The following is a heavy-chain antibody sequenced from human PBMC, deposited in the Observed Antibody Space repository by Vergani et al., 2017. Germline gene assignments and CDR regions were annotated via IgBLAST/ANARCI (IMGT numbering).Heavy chain of an antibody. Sequence: QVQLVESGGGVVQRGGSLRLSCATSGFTLSKYDIQGDRQGPVKGLEFVAFIPFEGSKQYCAIAVKGRFTLSRDFSKNTLYLQKNSLRTDDTATYYCAKHFRGWG. J-gene: IGHJ6*03. CDR3: AKHFRG. CDR2: IPFEGSKQ. V-gene: IGHV3-30*02. CDR1: GFTLSKYD.